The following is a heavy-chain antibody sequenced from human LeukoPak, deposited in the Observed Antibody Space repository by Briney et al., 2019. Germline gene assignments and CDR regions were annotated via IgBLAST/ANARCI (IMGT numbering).Heavy chain of an antibody. CDR1: GYSISSGYY. CDR2: IYHSGST. D-gene: IGHD3-16*01. CDR3: AISHGGVAPRVRAFDI. Sequence: SETLSLTCTVSGYSISSGYYWGWIRQPPGKGLEWIGSIYHSGSTYYNPSLKSRVTISIDTSKNPFSLQLSCVTAADTALYYFAISHGGVAPRVRAFDIWGQGKMGTVSS. J-gene: IGHJ3*02. V-gene: IGHV4-38-2*02.